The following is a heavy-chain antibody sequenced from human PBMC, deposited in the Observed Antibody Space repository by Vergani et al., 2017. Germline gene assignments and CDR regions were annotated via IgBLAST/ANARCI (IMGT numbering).Heavy chain of an antibody. Sequence: QVQLQESGPGLVKPSQTLSLTCTVSGGSISSNHYYWSWIRQPPGTGLEWIGYIYYSGSTYYNPSLKSRVTISVDTSKNQFSLKLNSVTAADTAVYYCARELIVGATSFDNWGQGTLVTVSS. V-gene: IGHV4-30-4*08. CDR1: GGSISSNHYY. D-gene: IGHD1-26*01. CDR3: ARELIVGATSFDN. J-gene: IGHJ4*02. CDR2: IYYSGST.